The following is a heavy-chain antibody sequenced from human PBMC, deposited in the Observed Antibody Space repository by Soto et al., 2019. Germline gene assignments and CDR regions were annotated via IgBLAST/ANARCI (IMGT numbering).Heavy chain of an antibody. CDR1: GFTFSSYA. V-gene: IGHV3-23*01. CDR2: LSGSGGST. CDR3: AKDQSDLHWYFDL. Sequence: EVQLLESGGGLVQPGGSLRLSCAASGFTFSSYAMSWVRQAPGKGLGWVSALSGSGGSTYYADSVKGRFTISRDNSKNTLYLQMNSLRAEDTAVYYCAKDQSDLHWYFDLWGRGTLVTVSS. J-gene: IGHJ2*01.